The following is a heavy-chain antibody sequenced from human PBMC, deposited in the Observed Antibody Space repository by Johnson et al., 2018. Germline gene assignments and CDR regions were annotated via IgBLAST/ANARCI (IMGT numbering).Heavy chain of an antibody. V-gene: IGHV4-34*01. J-gene: IGHJ6*03. CDR3: ARGWSSSWAHYYYYMDV. CDR2: INHSGST. Sequence: QVQLQQWGAGLLKXPETLSLTCAVYGGSFSAYYWSWIRQPPGKGLEWIGEINHSGSTNYNPSLKGRVTISVDTSKNQFSLNLSSVTAADTAVYYCARGWSSSWAHYYYYMDVWGKGTTVTVSS. D-gene: IGHD6-13*01. CDR1: GGSFSAYY.